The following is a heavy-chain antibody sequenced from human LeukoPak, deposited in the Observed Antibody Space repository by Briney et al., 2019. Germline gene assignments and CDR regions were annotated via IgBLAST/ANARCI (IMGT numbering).Heavy chain of an antibody. Sequence: PSETLSLTGAVYGGSFSGYYWSWIRQPPGKGLEWIGEINHSGSTNYNPSLKSRVTISVDTSKNQFSLKLSSVTAADTAVYYCARGTSPDYWGRGTLVTVSS. V-gene: IGHV4-34*01. D-gene: IGHD2-2*01. CDR1: GGSFSGYY. CDR2: INHSGST. CDR3: ARGTSPDY. J-gene: IGHJ4*02.